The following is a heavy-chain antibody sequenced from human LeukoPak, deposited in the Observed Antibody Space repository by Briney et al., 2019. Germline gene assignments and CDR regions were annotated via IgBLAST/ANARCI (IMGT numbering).Heavy chain of an antibody. Sequence: ASVKVSCKASGHTSTTYAIHWVRQAPGQGLEWMGIINPSGGSTSYAQKFQGRVTMTRDTSTSTVYMELSSLRSEDTAVYYCARPHSSSWYVLDYWGQGTLVTVSS. CDR1: GHTSTTYA. CDR3: ARPHSSSWYVLDY. V-gene: IGHV1-46*01. J-gene: IGHJ4*02. CDR2: INPSGGST. D-gene: IGHD6-13*01.